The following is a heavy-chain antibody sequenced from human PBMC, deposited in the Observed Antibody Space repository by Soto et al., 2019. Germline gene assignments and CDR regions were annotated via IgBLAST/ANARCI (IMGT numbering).Heavy chain of an antibody. D-gene: IGHD1-1*01. CDR2: VYDVDGT. CDR1: GLTVSGKKY. Sequence: DVQLVESGGGLIQPGGSLRLSYAASGLTVSGKKYIAWVRQAPGKGLEWVSGVYDVDGTYYADSVKGRFTISRDTSKTIVFLEMNDLRPDDTAVYYCASWLQREHAYDVWGLGTTVTVSS. CDR3: ASWLQREHAYDV. J-gene: IGHJ3*01. V-gene: IGHV3-53*01.